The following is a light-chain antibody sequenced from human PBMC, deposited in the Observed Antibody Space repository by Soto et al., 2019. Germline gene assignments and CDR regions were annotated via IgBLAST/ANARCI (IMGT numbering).Light chain of an antibody. CDR2: EGT. J-gene: IGLJ3*02. Sequence: QSALTQPASVSGSPGQSISISCTGTSSDVGKYKFVSWYQQHPGKAPKLIIYEGTKRPSGVSNRFSGSKSGNTASLTISGLQAEDEADYYFCSHAGSGTLVFGGGTKLTVL. V-gene: IGLV2-23*01. CDR3: CSHAGSGTLV. CDR1: SSDVGKYKF.